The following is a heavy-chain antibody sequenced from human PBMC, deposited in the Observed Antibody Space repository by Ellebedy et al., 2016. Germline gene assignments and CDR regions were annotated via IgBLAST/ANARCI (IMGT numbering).Heavy chain of an antibody. D-gene: IGHD6-13*01. Sequence: SETLSLXXTVSGYSISSGYYWGWIRQPPGKGLEWIGSIYHSGSTYYNPSLKSRVTISVDTSKNQFSLKLSSVTAADTAVYYCARHLTYSSSWYLWFDPWGQGTLITVSS. CDR3: ARHLTYSSSWYLWFDP. CDR2: IYHSGST. CDR1: GYSISSGYY. J-gene: IGHJ5*02. V-gene: IGHV4-38-2*02.